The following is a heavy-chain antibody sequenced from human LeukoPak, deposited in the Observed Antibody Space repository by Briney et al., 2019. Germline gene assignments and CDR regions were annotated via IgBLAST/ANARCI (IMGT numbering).Heavy chain of an antibody. CDR3: ARVTGYMIEDYFDY. Sequence: SQTLSLTCTVSGGSISSGSYYWSWIRQPAGKGLEWIGRIYTSGSTNYNPSLKSRVTISVDTSKNQFSLKLSSVTAADTAVYYCARVTGYMIEDYFDYWGQGTLVTVSS. CDR1: GGSISSGSYY. V-gene: IGHV4-61*02. CDR2: IYTSGST. D-gene: IGHD3-22*01. J-gene: IGHJ4*02.